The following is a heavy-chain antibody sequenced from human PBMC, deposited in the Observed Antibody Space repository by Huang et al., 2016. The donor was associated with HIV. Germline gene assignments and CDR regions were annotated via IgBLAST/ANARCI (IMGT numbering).Heavy chain of an antibody. Sequence: QVQLVESGGGVVQPGTSLRLSCAASGFTFSNYAMNWVRQAPVKGLGWVAVISNEGSTKYYADSVKGRITIYRDNSKNTVYLQMNSLRAEDTAVYYCARSEHSRYYFDYWGQGTLVTVSS. J-gene: IGHJ4*02. CDR3: ARSEHSRYYFDY. CDR1: GFTFSNYA. D-gene: IGHD2-15*01. CDR2: ISNEGSTK. V-gene: IGHV3-30-3*01.